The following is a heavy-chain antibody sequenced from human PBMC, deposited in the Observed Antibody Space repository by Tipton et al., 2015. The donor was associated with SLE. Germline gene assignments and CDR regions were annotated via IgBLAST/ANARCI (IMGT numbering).Heavy chain of an antibody. CDR2: IRSKAYGGTT. D-gene: IGHD3-10*01. J-gene: IGHJ4*02. CDR3: TRDLYYGSGSPPRY. CDR1: GFTFGDYA. V-gene: IGHV3-49*03. Sequence: SLRLSCTASGFTFGDYAMSWFHQAPGKGLEWVGFIRSKAYGGTTEYAASVKGRFTISRDDSKSIAYLQMNSLKTEDTAVYYCTRDLYYGSGSPPRYWGQGTLVTVSS.